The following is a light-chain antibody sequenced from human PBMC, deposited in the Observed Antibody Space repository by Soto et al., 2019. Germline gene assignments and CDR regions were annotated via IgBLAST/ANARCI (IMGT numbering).Light chain of an antibody. V-gene: IGKV3-11*01. Sequence: EIVLTQSPATLSLSPGERATLSCRAGQSVRGYLAWYQQKPGQAPRLLIYDASNRATGIPARFSGSGSGTDFTLTISSLEPEDFAVYSCQQRSNWLLTFGQGTRLEI. CDR2: DAS. CDR1: QSVRGY. CDR3: QQRSNWLLT. J-gene: IGKJ5*01.